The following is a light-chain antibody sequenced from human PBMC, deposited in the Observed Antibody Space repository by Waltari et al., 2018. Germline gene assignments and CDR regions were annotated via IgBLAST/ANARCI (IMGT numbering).Light chain of an antibody. CDR1: QSISRW. Sequence: DIKMNQATSTLSAFVADRITNTCRASQSISRWLDWYQQKPGKAPKLLMYKTSSLESGVPSRFSGSGSGTEFTLTISSLQPDDFATYYCQQYNSSPYTFGQGTKLEIK. CDR3: QQYNSSPYT. V-gene: IGKV1-5*03. J-gene: IGKJ2*01. CDR2: KTS.